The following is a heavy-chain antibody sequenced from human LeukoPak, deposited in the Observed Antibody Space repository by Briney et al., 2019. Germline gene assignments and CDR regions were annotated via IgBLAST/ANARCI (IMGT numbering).Heavy chain of an antibody. Sequence: SETLSLTCAVYGGSFSGYYWGWIRQPPGKGLEWIGNLYYSGSTYYNPSLKSRVTISVDTSKNQFSLKLSSVTAADTAVYYCARALDSSRRLNWFDPWGQGTLVTVSS. CDR3: ARALDSSRRLNWFDP. CDR1: GGSFSGYY. J-gene: IGHJ5*02. D-gene: IGHD6-19*01. V-gene: IGHV4-34*01. CDR2: LYYSGST.